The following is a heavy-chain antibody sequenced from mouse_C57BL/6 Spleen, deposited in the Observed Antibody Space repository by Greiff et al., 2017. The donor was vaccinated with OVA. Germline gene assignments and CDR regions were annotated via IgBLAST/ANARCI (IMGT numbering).Heavy chain of an antibody. CDR2: IDPSDSET. Sequence: QVQLKQPGAELVRPGSSVKLSCKASGYTFTSYWMHWVKQRPIQGLEWIGNIDPSDSETHYNQKFKDKATLTVDKSSSTAYMQLSSLTSEDSAVYYCARDYSNPWFAYWGQGTLVTVSA. CDR1: GYTFTSYW. J-gene: IGHJ3*01. CDR3: ARDYSNPWFAY. D-gene: IGHD2-5*01. V-gene: IGHV1-52*01.